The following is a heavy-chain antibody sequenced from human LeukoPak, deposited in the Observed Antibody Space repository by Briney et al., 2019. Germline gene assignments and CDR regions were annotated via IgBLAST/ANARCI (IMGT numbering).Heavy chain of an antibody. CDR2: IRYDGSNK. Sequence: GGSLRLSCAASGFTFSNYGMQWVRQAPGKGLEWVAFIRYDGSNKYYADSVKGRFTISRDNSKNTLYLRMNSLRAEDTAVYYCTATVDYWGQGTLVTVSS. V-gene: IGHV3-30*02. D-gene: IGHD2-21*02. CDR3: TATVDY. J-gene: IGHJ4*02. CDR1: GFTFSNYG.